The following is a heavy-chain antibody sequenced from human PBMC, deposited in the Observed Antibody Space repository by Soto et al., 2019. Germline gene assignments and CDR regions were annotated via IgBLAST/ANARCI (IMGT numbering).Heavy chain of an antibody. CDR2: FRGDGTGA. J-gene: IGHJ6*02. CDR1: GFTFSSYA. V-gene: IGHV3-23*01. D-gene: IGHD2-2*01. CDR3: ARDPNIVLVPAALRSYYYYYGMDV. Sequence: PGGSLRLSCAASGFTFSSYAMSWVRQAPGKGLEWVSAFRGDGTGAHYADSVKGRFTISRDNAKNSLYLQMNSLRAEDTAVYYCARDPNIVLVPAALRSYYYYYGMDVWGQGTTVTVSS.